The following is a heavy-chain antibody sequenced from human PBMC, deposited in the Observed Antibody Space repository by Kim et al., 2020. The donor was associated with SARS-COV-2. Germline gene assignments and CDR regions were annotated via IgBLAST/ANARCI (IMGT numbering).Heavy chain of an antibody. CDR3: ARGMGGRIDY. V-gene: IGHV4-59*08. CDR2: IYYSGST. CDR1: GGSISSYY. J-gene: IGHJ4*02. D-gene: IGHD3-16*01. Sequence: SETLSLTCTVSGGSISSYYWSWIRQPPGKGLEWIGYIYYSGSTNYNPSLKSRVTISVDTSKNQFSLKLSSVTAADTAVYYCARGMGGRIDYWGQGTLVTVSS.